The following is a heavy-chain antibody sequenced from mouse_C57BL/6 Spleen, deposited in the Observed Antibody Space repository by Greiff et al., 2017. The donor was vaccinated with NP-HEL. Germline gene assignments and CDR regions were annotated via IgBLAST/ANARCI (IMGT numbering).Heavy chain of an antibody. CDR2: IYPRSGNT. CDR1: GYTFTSYG. Sequence: QVQLQQSGAELARPGASVKLSCKASGYTFTSYGISWVKQRTGQSLEWIGEIYPRSGNTYYNEKFKGKATLTADKSSSTAYMELRSLTSEDSAVYFCARRWITTVVGGTGFDYWGQGTTLTVSS. CDR3: ARRWITTVVGGTGFDY. J-gene: IGHJ2*01. D-gene: IGHD1-1*01. V-gene: IGHV1-81*01.